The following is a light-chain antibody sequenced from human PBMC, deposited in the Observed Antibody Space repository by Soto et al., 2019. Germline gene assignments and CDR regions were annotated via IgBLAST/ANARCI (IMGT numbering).Light chain of an antibody. CDR2: SNN. Sequence: QSVLTQPPSASGTPGQRVTISCSGGSSNIGSNYVYWYQQLPGTAPKLLIYSNNQRPSGVPDRFSGSKSGTSASLAISGLKAEDEADYYCQSYDSRLSGSVFGTGTKLTVL. CDR1: SSNIGSNY. J-gene: IGLJ1*01. V-gene: IGLV1-47*02. CDR3: QSYDSRLSGSV.